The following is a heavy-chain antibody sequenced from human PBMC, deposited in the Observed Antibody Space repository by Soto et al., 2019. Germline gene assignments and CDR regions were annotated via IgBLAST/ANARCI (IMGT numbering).Heavy chain of an antibody. V-gene: IGHV3-73*01. CDR3: TRHSDLSIAVAGTVYYYYYGMDV. CDR2: IRSKANSYAT. J-gene: IGHJ6*02. CDR1: GFNFSGSA. Sequence: GGSLRLSYAASGFNFSGSAMHWIRQASGKGLEWVGRIRSKANSYATAYAASVKGRFTISRDDSKNTAYLQMNSLKTEDTAVYYCTRHSDLSIAVAGTVYYYYYGMDVWGQGTSVTVSS. D-gene: IGHD6-19*01.